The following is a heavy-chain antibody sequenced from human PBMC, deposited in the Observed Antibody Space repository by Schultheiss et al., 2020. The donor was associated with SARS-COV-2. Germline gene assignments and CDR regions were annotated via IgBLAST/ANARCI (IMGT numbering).Heavy chain of an antibody. V-gene: IGHV1-24*01. CDR2: FDPEDGET. D-gene: IGHD3-16*02. CDR1: GYTLTELS. CDR3: ATDTYAYVWGSYHY. Sequence: ASVKVSCKVSGYTLTELSMHWVRQAPGKGLEWMGGFDPEDGETIYAQKFQGRVTMTEDTSTDTAYMELSSLRSEDTAVYYCATDTYAYVWGSYHYWGQGTLVTVSS. J-gene: IGHJ4*02.